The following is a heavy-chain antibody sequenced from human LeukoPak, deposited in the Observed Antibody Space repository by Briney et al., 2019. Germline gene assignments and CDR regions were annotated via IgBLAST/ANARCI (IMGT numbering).Heavy chain of an antibody. D-gene: IGHD6-19*01. CDR2: ISSSGSTV. CDR1: GFTFSSYE. J-gene: IGHJ4*02. Sequence: GGSLRLSCAASGFTFSSYEMNWVRQAPGKGLEWVSYISSSGSTVYYADSVKGRFTISRDNAKNSLYLQMNSLRAEDTAVYYCASSKISSGWYHGRFDYWGQGTLVTVSP. V-gene: IGHV3-48*03. CDR3: ASSKISSGWYHGRFDY.